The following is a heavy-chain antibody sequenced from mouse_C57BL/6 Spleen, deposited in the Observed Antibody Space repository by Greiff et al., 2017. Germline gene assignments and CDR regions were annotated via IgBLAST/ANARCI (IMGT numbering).Heavy chain of an antibody. CDR2: IYPSDSET. CDR3: ARDGNYAAMDY. V-gene: IGHV1-61*01. D-gene: IGHD2-1*01. Sequence: VQLQQSGAELVRPGSSVKLSCKASGYTFTSYWMDWVKQRPGQGLEWIGNIYPSDSETHYNQKFKDKATLTVDKSSSTAYMQLSSLTSEDSAVYYCARDGNYAAMDYWGQGTSVTVSS. CDR1: GYTFTSYW. J-gene: IGHJ4*01.